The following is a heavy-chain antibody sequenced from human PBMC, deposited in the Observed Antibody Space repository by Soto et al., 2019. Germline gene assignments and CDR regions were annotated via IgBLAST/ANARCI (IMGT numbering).Heavy chain of an antibody. V-gene: IGHV3-30*03. D-gene: IGHD6-19*01. CDR3: ARVGSSGWYYFDY. Sequence: GGSLRLSCAASGFTFSSYVMHWVRQAPGKGLEWVAVISYDGSNKYYADSVKGRFTISRDNSKNTLYLQMNSLRSDDTAVYYCARVGSSGWYYFDYWGQATLVTVSS. CDR2: ISYDGSNK. J-gene: IGHJ4*02. CDR1: GFTFSSYV.